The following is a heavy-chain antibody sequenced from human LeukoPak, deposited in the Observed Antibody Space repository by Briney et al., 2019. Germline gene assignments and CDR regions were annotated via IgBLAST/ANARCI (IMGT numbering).Heavy chain of an antibody. CDR3: ARRVAAGGNRWFDP. D-gene: IGHD6-13*01. CDR2: IYQSGST. Sequence: SETLSLTCAVSGYSISSGYYWGWIRQPPGKGLEWIGSIYQSGSTYYNPSLKSRVTISVDTSKNQFSLNLSSVTAADTAVYYCARRVAAGGNRWFDPWGQGTLVTVSS. CDR1: GYSISSGYY. J-gene: IGHJ5*02. V-gene: IGHV4-38-2*01.